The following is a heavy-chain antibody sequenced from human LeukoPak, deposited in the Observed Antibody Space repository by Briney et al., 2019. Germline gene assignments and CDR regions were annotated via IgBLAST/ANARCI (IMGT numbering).Heavy chain of an antibody. V-gene: IGHV3-23*01. Sequence: GGSLRLSCAASGFTFSSYAMSWVRQAPGKGLEWVSAISGSGGSTYYADSVKGRFTISRDNSKNTLYLQMNSLRAEDTAVYYCAKDHMVRGVITQMGPDYWGQGTLVTVSS. CDR2: ISGSGGST. J-gene: IGHJ4*02. D-gene: IGHD3-10*01. CDR1: GFTFSSYA. CDR3: AKDHMVRGVITQMGPDY.